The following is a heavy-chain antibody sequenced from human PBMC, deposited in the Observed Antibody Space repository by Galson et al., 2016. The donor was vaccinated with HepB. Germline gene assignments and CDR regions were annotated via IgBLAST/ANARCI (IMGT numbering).Heavy chain of an antibody. CDR3: ARGPDLVVVVTTTRSPNLDH. CDR2: INHVGST. Sequence: SETLSLTCAVYGGSFSGYYWTWIRQPPGKGLEWIGEINHVGSTNYNPSLKSRVTISGDTSKNQFSLKLSSVTAADTAVYYCARGPDLVVVVTTTRSPNLDHWGQGTLVTVSS. V-gene: IGHV4-34*01. CDR1: GGSFSGYY. D-gene: IGHD2-15*01. J-gene: IGHJ4*02.